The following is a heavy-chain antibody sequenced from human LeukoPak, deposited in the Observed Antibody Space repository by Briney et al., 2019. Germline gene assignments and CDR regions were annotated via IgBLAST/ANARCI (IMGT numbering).Heavy chain of an antibody. CDR1: GFTFSSYA. V-gene: IGHV3-23*01. Sequence: GGSLRLSCAASGFTFSSYAMSWVRQAPGKGLEWVSAISGSGGSTYYADSVKGRFTISRDNSKNTLYLQMNSLRAEDTAVYYCATMDIVATGYFDYWGQGTLVTVSS. J-gene: IGHJ4*02. D-gene: IGHD5-12*01. CDR3: ATMDIVATGYFDY. CDR2: ISGSGGST.